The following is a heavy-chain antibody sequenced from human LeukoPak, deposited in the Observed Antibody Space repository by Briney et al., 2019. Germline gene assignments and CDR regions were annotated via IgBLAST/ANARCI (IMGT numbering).Heavy chain of an antibody. D-gene: IGHD6-19*01. CDR2: IYYSGST. V-gene: IGHV4-31*03. Sequence: SETLSLTCTVSGGSISSGGYYWSWIRQHPGKGLEWIGYIYYSGSTYYNPSLKSRVTISVDTSKNQFSLKLSSVTAADTAVYYCARALKPDIAVAGHLYYYYGMDVWGQGTTVTVSS. CDR1: GGSISSGGYY. J-gene: IGHJ6*02. CDR3: ARALKPDIAVAGHLYYYYGMDV.